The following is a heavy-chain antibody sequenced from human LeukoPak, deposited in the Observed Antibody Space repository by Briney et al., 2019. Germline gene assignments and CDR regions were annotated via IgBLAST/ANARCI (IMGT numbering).Heavy chain of an antibody. Sequence: SETLSLTCTVSGDSINSYYWSWIRQPPGKGLEWIAYIYSSGSTSYNPSLKSRVTILIDTSKNQFSLTLTSVTAADTAVYYCARGAGWWDYWGQGTLVTVSS. CDR3: ARGAGWWDY. V-gene: IGHV4-59*01. CDR2: IYSSGST. J-gene: IGHJ4*02. CDR1: GDSINSYY. D-gene: IGHD2-15*01.